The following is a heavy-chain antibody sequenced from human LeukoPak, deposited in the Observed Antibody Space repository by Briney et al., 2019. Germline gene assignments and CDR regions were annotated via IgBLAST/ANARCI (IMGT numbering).Heavy chain of an antibody. CDR2: IWYDGSNK. D-gene: IGHD3-16*01. CDR1: GFTFSSSG. CDR3: AREWGSYLYGYFDY. V-gene: IGHV3-33*01. J-gene: IGHJ4*02. Sequence: GRSLRLSCAASGFTFSSSGMHWVRQAPGKGLEWVAVIWYDGSNKYYADSVKGRFTISRDNSKNTVYLQMNSLSAEETAVYCCAREWGSYLYGYFDYWGQGTLVTVSS.